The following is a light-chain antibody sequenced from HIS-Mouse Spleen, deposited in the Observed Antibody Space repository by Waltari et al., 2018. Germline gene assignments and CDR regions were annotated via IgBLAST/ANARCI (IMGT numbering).Light chain of an antibody. Sequence: QSALTQPASVSGSPGQSITISCTETSSDVGRYNLGSWYQQHPGKAPKLMIYEGSKRPSGVSNRFSGSKSGNTASLTISGLQAEDEADYYCCSYAGSSTSVVFGGGTKLTVL. CDR1: SSDVGRYNL. V-gene: IGLV2-23*01. CDR3: CSYAGSSTSVV. J-gene: IGLJ2*01. CDR2: EGS.